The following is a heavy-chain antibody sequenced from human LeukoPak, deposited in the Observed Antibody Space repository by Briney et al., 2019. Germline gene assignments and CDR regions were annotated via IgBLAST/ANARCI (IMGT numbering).Heavy chain of an antibody. CDR3: AGSYRYENWFDP. Sequence: GSLRLSCAASGFTFSDYYMSWIRQAPGKGLEWVSYISSSGSTIYYADSVKGRFTISRDNAKNSLYLQMNSLRAEDTAVYYCAGSYRYENWFDPWGQGALVTVSS. CDR1: GFTFSDYY. V-gene: IGHV3-11*04. CDR2: ISSSGSTI. J-gene: IGHJ5*02. D-gene: IGHD3-10*01.